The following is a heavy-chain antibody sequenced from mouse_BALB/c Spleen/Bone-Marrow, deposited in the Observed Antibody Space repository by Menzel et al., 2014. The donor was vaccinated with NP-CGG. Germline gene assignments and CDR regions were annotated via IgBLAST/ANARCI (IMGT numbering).Heavy chain of an antibody. CDR1: GFNIKDTY. CDR2: IDPANGNT. CDR3: ASYYYGSAWFAY. D-gene: IGHD1-1*01. Sequence: VQLQQPGAELVKPGASVKLSCTASGFNIKDTYMHWVKQRPEQGLEWIGRIDPANGNTKYDPRFQGKATITADTPSNTAYLQLSSLTSEDTVVYYCASYYYGSAWFAYWGQGTLVTVSA. J-gene: IGHJ3*01. V-gene: IGHV14-3*02.